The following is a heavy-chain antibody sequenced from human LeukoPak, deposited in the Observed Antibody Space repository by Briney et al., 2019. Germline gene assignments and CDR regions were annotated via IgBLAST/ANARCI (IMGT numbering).Heavy chain of an antibody. CDR1: GFTFSSYA. CDR3: AREADSSSWYYYYYYGMDV. CDR2: ISYDGSNK. J-gene: IGHJ6*02. Sequence: GRSLRLSCAASGFTFSSYAMHWVRQAPGKGLEWVAVISYDGSNKYYADSVKGRFTISRDDSKNTLYLQMNSLRAEDTAVYYCAREADSSSWYYYYYYGMDVWGQGTTVTVSS. D-gene: IGHD6-13*01. V-gene: IGHV3-30-3*01.